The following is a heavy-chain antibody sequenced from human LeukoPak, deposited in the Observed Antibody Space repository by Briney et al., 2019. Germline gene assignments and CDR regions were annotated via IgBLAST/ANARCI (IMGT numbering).Heavy chain of an antibody. V-gene: IGHV4-39*01. J-gene: IGHJ4*02. CDR1: GGSIRSSSDY. D-gene: IGHD3-22*01. CDR2: IYLSGRT. CDR3: ARSLRGGYYFTGDY. Sequence: PSETLSLTCTVSGGSIRSSSDYWGRIRQPPGKGLEWIGSIYLSGRTYYNPSLKSRVTISVDTSKNQFSLRLNSVTAADTAVYYCARSLRGGYYFTGDYWGQGTLVTVSS.